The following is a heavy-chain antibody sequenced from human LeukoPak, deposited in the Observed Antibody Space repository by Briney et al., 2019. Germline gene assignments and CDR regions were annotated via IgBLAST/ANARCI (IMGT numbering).Heavy chain of an antibody. CDR1: GGSISSSSYY. D-gene: IGHD5-18*01. V-gene: IGHV4-39*01. Sequence: PSETLSLTCTVSGGSISSSSYYWGWIRQPPGKGLEWIGSIYYGGNTYYNPSLKSRVTISVDTSKNQFSLKLSSVTAADTAVYYCARHRPAWIQLWFYAFDIWGQGTMVTVSS. CDR3: ARHRPAWIQLWFYAFDI. CDR2: IYYGGNT. J-gene: IGHJ3*02.